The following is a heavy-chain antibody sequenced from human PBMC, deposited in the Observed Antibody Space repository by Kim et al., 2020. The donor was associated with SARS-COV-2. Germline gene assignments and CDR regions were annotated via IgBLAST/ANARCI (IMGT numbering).Heavy chain of an antibody. CDR1: GFTFSSYA. D-gene: IGHD3-9*01. CDR3: ARVGVLRYFDWLFGVPETDY. J-gene: IGHJ4*02. V-gene: IGHV3-30*04. Sequence: GGSLRPSCAASGFTFSSYAMHWVRQAPGKGLEWVAVISYDGSNKYYADSVKGRFTISRDNSKNTLYLQMNSLRAEDTAVYYCARVGVLRYFDWLFGVPETDYWGQGTLVTVSS. CDR2: ISYDGSNK.